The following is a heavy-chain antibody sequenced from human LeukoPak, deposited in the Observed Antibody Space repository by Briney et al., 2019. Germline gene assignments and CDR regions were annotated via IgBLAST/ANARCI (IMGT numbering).Heavy chain of an antibody. D-gene: IGHD2-2*01. J-gene: IGHJ6*02. CDR2: IKQDGSEK. CDR3: ARESREGSTSPSVWWDGWYYYYYGMDV. CDR1: GFTFSSYS. V-gene: IGHV3-7*01. Sequence: PGGSLRLSCAASGFTFSSYSMSWVRQAPGKGLEWVANIKQDGSEKYYVDSVKGRFTISRDNAKNSLYLQMNSLRAEDTAVYYCARESREGSTSPSVWWDGWYYYYYGMDVWGRGTTVTVSS.